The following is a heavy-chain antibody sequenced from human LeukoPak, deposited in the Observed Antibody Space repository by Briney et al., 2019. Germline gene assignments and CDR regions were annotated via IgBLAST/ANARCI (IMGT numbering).Heavy chain of an antibody. D-gene: IGHD2-2*01. CDR1: GYTFTSYG. Sequence: ASVKVSCKASGYTFTSYGISWVRQAPGQGLEWMGWINPNSGGTNSAQKFQGRVSMTRDTSISTAHMELSRLTSDDTAVYYCASYPGTVAPGGMDVWGQGTTVTVSS. J-gene: IGHJ6*02. CDR3: ASYPGTVAPGGMDV. CDR2: INPNSGGT. V-gene: IGHV1-2*02.